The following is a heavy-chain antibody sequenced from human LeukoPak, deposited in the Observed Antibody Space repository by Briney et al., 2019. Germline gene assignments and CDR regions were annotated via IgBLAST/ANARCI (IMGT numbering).Heavy chain of an antibody. CDR1: GFTFSNYW. D-gene: IGHD3-10*01. CDR2: INSDGINT. V-gene: IGHV3-74*01. Sequence: GGSLRLSCAASGFTFSNYWMHWVRRAPGKGLVWVSRINSDGINTSYADSVKGRFTISRDNAKNSLYLQMNSLRAEDTAVYYCARGRATHYGSGSFNFDYWGQGTLVTVSS. J-gene: IGHJ4*02. CDR3: ARGRATHYGSGSFNFDY.